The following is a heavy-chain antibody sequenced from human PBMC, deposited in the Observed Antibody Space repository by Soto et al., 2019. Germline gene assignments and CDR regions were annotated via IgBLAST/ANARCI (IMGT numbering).Heavy chain of an antibody. Sequence: GGSLRLSCAASGFTFSNYAMNWVRQAPGKGLEGVSGISSGGSTYYADSVKGRFTISRDSSKNTLYLQMNSLRAEDTAVYYCAKDRSSTSCYAFDYWGQGTLVTVSS. CDR1: GFTFSNYA. CDR3: AKDRSSTSCYAFDY. CDR2: ISSGGST. J-gene: IGHJ4*02. V-gene: IGHV3-23*01. D-gene: IGHD2-2*01.